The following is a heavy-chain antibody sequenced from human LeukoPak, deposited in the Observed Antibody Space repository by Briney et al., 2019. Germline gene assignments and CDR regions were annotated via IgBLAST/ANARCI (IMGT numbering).Heavy chain of an antibody. V-gene: IGHV4-59*01. J-gene: IGHJ4*02. D-gene: IGHD4-23*01. CDR1: RGSISSFY. CDR2: ISYSGNT. Sequence: KPSETLSLTCTVSRGSISSFYWSWIRQPPGKGLEWIGYISYSGNTKYNPSLKSRATISVDTPKNQFSLKLSSVTAADTAVYYCARDYGGKFDYWGQGTLVTVSS. CDR3: ARDYGGKFDY.